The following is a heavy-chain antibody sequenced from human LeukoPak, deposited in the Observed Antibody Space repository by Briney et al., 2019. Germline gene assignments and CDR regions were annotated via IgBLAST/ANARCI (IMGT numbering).Heavy chain of an antibody. CDR1: GCTFTSYA. Sequence: ASVKVSCKASGCTFTSYAMHWVRQAPGQRLEWMGWINAGNGNTKYSQKFQGRVTITRDTSASTAYMELSSLRSEDTAVYYCARVWTPYARSIWFDPWGQGTLVTVSS. V-gene: IGHV1-3*01. D-gene: IGHD2-8*01. CDR2: INAGNGNT. CDR3: ARVWTPYARSIWFDP. J-gene: IGHJ5*02.